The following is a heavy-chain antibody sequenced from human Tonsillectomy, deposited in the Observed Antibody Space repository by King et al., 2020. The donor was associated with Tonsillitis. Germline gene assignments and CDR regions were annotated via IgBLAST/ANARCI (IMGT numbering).Heavy chain of an antibody. J-gene: IGHJ5*02. V-gene: IGHV3-33*01. CDR2: IWYDGSNK. CDR1: GFTFSSYG. D-gene: IGHD1/OR15-1a*01. Sequence: VQLVESGGGVVQPGRSLRLSCAASGFTFSSYGMHWVRQAPGKGLEWVAFIWYDGSNKYYGDSVKGRFTISRDNSKNTLYLEMNSLRAEDTDTYYCARKGGTVGRQDWLDPWGQGTLVTVSS. CDR3: ARKGGTVGRQDWLDP.